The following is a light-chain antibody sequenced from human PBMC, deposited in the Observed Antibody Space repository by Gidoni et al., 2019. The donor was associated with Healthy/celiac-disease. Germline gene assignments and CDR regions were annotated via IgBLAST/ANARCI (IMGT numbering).Light chain of an antibody. CDR3: QQFNSYPPT. J-gene: IGKJ4*01. Sequence: AIQLTQIPSSRYASVGNRVTITCRASQGISSTLAWYQQKPGKAPKLLIYDASSLESGVPSRCSGSGSGTDFTLTISSLQPEDFATYYCQQFNSYPPTFGGGTKVEIK. CDR1: QGISST. CDR2: DAS. V-gene: IGKV1-13*02.